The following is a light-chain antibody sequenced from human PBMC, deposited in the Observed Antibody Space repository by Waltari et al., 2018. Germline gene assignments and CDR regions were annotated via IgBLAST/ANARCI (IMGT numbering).Light chain of an antibody. CDR3: CSYEGTWV. CDR1: GSDVGDYNY. Sequence: QSALTQPRSVSGSPGQSVTISCTGTGSDVGDYNYVSWYHHHPGKAPKLVIFDVTKRPSGVPDRFSGSKSGNSASLTVSGLQAEDEADYYCCSYEGTWVFGGGTKLTVL. V-gene: IGLV2-11*01. J-gene: IGLJ3*02. CDR2: DVT.